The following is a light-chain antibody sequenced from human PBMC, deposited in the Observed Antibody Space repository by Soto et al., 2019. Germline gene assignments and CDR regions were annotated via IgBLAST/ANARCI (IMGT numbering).Light chain of an antibody. J-gene: IGKJ2*01. CDR2: KAS. CDR3: QQYKSYSPYT. V-gene: IGKV1-5*03. Sequence: DIQITQSPSTLSASVGDRVTITCRASQSISSGLAWYQQKPGKAPKLLIYKASSLESGVPARFSGSGSGTEFTLTISSRQPDDFATYYCQQYKSYSPYTFGQGTKLEIK. CDR1: QSISSG.